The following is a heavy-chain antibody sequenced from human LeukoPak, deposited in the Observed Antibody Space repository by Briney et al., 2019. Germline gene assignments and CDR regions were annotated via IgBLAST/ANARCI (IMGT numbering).Heavy chain of an antibody. CDR3: ARDISPGDYGDYLDAFDL. Sequence: PGRSLRLSCAASGFTFDNHAIHWVRHVPGKGLEWVSVISWNSGNIVYADSVKGRFTISRDNAKNSLYLQMNSLGAEDTALYFCARDISPGDYGDYLDAFDLWGQGTTVIVSS. CDR2: ISWNSGNI. CDR1: GFTFDNHA. V-gene: IGHV3-9*01. D-gene: IGHD4-17*01. J-gene: IGHJ3*01.